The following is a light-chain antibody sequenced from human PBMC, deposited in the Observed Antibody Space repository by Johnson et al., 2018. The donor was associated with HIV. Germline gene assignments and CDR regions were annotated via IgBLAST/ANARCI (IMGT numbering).Light chain of an antibody. CDR2: DNN. J-gene: IGLJ1*01. V-gene: IGLV1-51*01. Sequence: QSVLTQPPSVSEAPGQKVTISCSGSSSNIGNNYVSWYQQLPGTAPKLLIYDNNKRPSGIPDRFSGSKSGTSATLGITGLQTGDEADYYCGTWDSSLSAPLYVFGSGTKVTVL. CDR1: SSNIGNNY. CDR3: GTWDSSLSAPLYV.